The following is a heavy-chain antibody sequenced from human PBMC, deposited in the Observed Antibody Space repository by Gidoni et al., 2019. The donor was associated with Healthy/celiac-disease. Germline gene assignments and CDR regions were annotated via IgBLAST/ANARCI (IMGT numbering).Heavy chain of an antibody. Sequence: QVQLVESGGGVVQPGRSLRLPWAASGFTFSSYGLHWVRQAPGKGLDWGAVISYDGSNKYYADSVKGRFTISRDNSKNTLYLQMNSLRAEDTAVYYCAKDLHPPNYYYYGMDVWGQGTTVTVSS. CDR3: AKDLHPPNYYYYGMDV. J-gene: IGHJ6*02. V-gene: IGHV3-30*18. CDR2: ISYDGSNK. CDR1: GFTFSSYG.